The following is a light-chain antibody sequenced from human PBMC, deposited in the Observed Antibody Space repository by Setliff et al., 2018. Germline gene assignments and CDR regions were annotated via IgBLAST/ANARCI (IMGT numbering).Light chain of an antibody. V-gene: IGLV2-14*03. CDR1: DSDVGGFNL. CDR2: DVS. CDR3: SSYSSSNIPFV. J-gene: IGLJ1*01. Sequence: QSALTQPASVSGSPGQSITISCTGTDSDVGGFNLVSWYQQRPGKAPKFMIYDVSNRPSGVSNRFSGSKSGNTVSLTISGLQAEDEADYYCSSYSSSNIPFVFGTGTKVTVL.